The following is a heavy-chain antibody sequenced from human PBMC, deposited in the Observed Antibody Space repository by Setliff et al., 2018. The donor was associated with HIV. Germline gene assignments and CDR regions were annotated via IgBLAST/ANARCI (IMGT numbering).Heavy chain of an antibody. D-gene: IGHD4-17*01. J-gene: IGHJ5*02. CDR3: ASSIPTEQGPWFDP. V-gene: IGHV1-8*02. CDR1: GYTFTSYD. CDR2: MNPNSGNT. Sequence: EASVKVSCKASGYTFTSYDINWVRQATGQGLEWMGWMNPNSGNTGYAQKFQGRVTMTRNTSTYTAYMELSSLRSEDTAVYYCASSIPTEQGPWFDPWGQGTLVTVSS.